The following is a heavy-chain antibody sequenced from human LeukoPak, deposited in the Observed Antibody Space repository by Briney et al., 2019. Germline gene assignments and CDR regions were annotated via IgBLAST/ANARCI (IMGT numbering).Heavy chain of an antibody. CDR2: ISSNSSYI. V-gene: IGHV3-21*01. D-gene: IGHD3-22*01. Sequence: GGSLRLSCAASGFTFSSYSMNWVRQAPGKGLEWVSYISSNSSYIFYADSVKGRFTISRDNAKNSLYLQMNSLRAEDTAVYYCAREGGYYDSSGYYWSLTENHNSYYFDYWGQGTLVTVSS. CDR1: GFTFSSYS. J-gene: IGHJ4*02. CDR3: AREGGYYDSSGYYWSLTENHNSYYFDY.